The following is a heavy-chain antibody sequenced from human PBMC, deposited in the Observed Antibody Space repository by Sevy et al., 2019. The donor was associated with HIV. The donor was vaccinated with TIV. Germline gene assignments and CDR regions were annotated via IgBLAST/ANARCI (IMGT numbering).Heavy chain of an antibody. CDR1: GGSITSLY. J-gene: IGHJ4*02. D-gene: IGHD1-26*01. V-gene: IGHV4-59*11. CDR3: AGENAWGRGYS. CDR2: IYYNGHI. Sequence: SDNLSLTCTVSGGSITSLYWNWIRQPPGKGLEWIANIYYNGHINYNPSLKSRVTLSLNTSKKQFSLRLSAVTAADTAMYYCAGENAWGRGYSWGQGTLVAVSS.